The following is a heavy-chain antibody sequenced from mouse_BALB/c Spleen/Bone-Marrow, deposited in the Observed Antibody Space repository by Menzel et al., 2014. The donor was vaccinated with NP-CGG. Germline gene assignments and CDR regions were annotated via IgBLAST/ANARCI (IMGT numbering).Heavy chain of an antibody. CDR1: GYNFSSYS. J-gene: IGHJ4*01. CDR3: ARNRNGAIDY. Sequence: VQLQQSGAELAKPGASVKLSCKACGYNFSSYSMSWVKQRPGPGLEWIGEINPSNGGTHFNEKFKIRSTLAVNKSSSTGYMQLSSRTSEACTIYYCARNRNGAIDYRGQGTSVTVAT. CDR2: INPSNGGT. V-gene: IGHV1S81*02.